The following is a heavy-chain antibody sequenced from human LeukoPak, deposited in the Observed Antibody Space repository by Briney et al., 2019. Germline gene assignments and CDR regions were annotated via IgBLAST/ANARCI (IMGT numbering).Heavy chain of an antibody. CDR3: AGGYSYAPY. V-gene: IGHV3-74*01. CDR2: VNTDGSST. J-gene: IGHJ4*02. CDR1: GFIFSNYW. D-gene: IGHD5-18*01. Sequence: GGSLRLSCAASGFIFSNYWMHWVRQAPGKGLVWVSRVNTDGSSTTYADSVKDRFTISRDNAKNTVYLQMNSLRAEDTAVYYCAGGYSYAPYWGQGTLVTVSS.